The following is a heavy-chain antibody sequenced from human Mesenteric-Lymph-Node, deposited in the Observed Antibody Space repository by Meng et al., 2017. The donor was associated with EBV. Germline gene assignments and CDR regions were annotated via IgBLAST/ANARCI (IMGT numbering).Heavy chain of an antibody. CDR1: GYIFSRYS. CDR2: INTGNGNA. CDR3: TRLVATIFDY. Sequence: QVQLGQAGAGVKQPGASVKVSCKASGYIFSRYSIHWVRQAPGQGPEWMGWINTGNGNAKYSQKFQGRLTITGDTSATTVYMELSSLRSEDTAVYYCTRLVATIFDYWGQGALVTVSS. D-gene: IGHD5-12*01. V-gene: IGHV1-3*04. J-gene: IGHJ4*02.